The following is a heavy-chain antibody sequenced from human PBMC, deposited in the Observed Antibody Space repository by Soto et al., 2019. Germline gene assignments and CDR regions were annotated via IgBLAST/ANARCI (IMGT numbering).Heavy chain of an antibody. CDR2: ISGSGGST. V-gene: IGHV3-23*01. CDR3: AKDNRYVRYSSSWYPNYGMDV. Sequence: GGSLRLSCAASGFTFSSYAMSWVRQAPGKGLEWVSAISGSGGSTYYADSVKGRFTISRDNSKNTLYLQMNSLRAEDTAVYYCAKDNRYVRYSSSWYPNYGMDVWGQGTTVTVSS. J-gene: IGHJ6*02. D-gene: IGHD6-13*01. CDR1: GFTFSSYA.